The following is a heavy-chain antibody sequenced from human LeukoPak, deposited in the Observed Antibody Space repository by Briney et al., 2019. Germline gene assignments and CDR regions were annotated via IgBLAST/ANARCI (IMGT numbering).Heavy chain of an antibody. Sequence: SETLSLTCTVSRGSISNFYWSWVRQPAGKGLEWVGHVFTSGTTNYNPSLKSRVTMSIDTSKNQFSLKPSSVTAADTAVYYCARTRYGSGSYTFLDYWGQGTLVTVSS. V-gene: IGHV4-4*07. CDR1: RGSISNFY. D-gene: IGHD3-10*01. CDR2: VFTSGTT. J-gene: IGHJ4*02. CDR3: ARTRYGSGSYTFLDY.